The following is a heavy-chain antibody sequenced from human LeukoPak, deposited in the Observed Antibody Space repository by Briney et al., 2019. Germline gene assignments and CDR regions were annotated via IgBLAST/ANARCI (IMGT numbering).Heavy chain of an antibody. J-gene: IGHJ4*02. V-gene: IGHV3-23*01. CDR3: AKDTHNSLGATYPDY. D-gene: IGHD1-26*01. Sequence: GGSLRLSCAASGFTFSSYAMSWVRQTPGKGLEWVSTISGSGGSTYYADSVKGRFTISRDNPKNTLYLQMNSLRGDDTAVYYCAKDTHNSLGATYPDYWGQGTLVTVSS. CDR1: GFTFSSYA. CDR2: ISGSGGST.